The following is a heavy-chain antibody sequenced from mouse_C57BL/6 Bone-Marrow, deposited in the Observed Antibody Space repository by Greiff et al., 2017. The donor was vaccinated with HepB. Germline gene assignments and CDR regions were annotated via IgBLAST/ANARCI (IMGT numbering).Heavy chain of an antibody. V-gene: IGHV7-3*01. Sequence: EVKLQESGGGLVQPGGSLSLSCAASGFTFTDYYMSWVRQPPGKALEWLGFIRNKANGYTTEYSASVKGRFTISRDNSQSILYLQMNALRAEDSATYYCARDAYYYGSSYPWFAYWGQGTLVTVSA. J-gene: IGHJ3*01. D-gene: IGHD1-1*01. CDR1: GFTFTDYY. CDR2: IRNKANGYTT. CDR3: ARDAYYYGSSYPWFAY.